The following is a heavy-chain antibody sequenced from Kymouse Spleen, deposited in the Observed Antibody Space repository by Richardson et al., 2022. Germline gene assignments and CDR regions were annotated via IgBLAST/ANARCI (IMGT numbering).Heavy chain of an antibody. CDR1: GFTFSGSA. CDR3: TSPITGTHFDP. D-gene: IGHD1-7*01. V-gene: IGHV3-73*02. Sequence: EVQLVESGGGLVQPGGSLKLSCAASGFTFSGSAMHWVRQASGKGLEWVGRIRSKANSYATAYAASVKGRFTISRDDSKNTAYLQMNSLKTEDTAVYYCTSPITGTHFDPWGQGTLVTVSS. CDR2: IRSKANSYAT. J-gene: IGHJ5*02.